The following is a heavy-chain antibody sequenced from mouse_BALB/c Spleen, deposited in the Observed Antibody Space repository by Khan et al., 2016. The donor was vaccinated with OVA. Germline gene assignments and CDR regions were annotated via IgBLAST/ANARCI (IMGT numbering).Heavy chain of an antibody. D-gene: IGHD6-1*01. CDR2: IDPPNGNT. J-gene: IGHJ2*01. CDR3: ARIARK. Sequence: VQLQQSGAELVKPAATVTLSCTASGLNIKDTYMHWLKQWPEQGMVWIVGIDPPNGNTKYDPKFKSQATITPDTSSNPAYLQLSSLTSEDTAVYYCARIARKWGQGTTLTVSS. V-gene: IGHV14-3*02. CDR1: GLNIKDTY.